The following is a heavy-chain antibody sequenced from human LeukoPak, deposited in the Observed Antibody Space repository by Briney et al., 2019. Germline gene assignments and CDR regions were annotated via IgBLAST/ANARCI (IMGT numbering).Heavy chain of an antibody. CDR2: IYTRGST. V-gene: IGHV4-4*07. J-gene: IGHJ3*02. CDR3: ARGRYCSADICSGGDAFDI. CDR1: GGSINNYY. D-gene: IGHD2-15*01. Sequence: SETLSLTCTVSGGSINNYYWSWIRQPAGKGLEWIGRIYTRGSTNYNPSFKSRVTMSVDTSKNQFSLKLSSVTAADTAVYYCARGRYCSADICSGGDAFDIWGQGTMVSVSS.